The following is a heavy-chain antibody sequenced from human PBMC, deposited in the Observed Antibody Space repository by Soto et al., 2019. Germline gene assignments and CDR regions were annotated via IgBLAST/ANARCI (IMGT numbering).Heavy chain of an antibody. CDR2: ISGSGGST. CDR3: ARDRYTWYYDSSGYYPFEY. D-gene: IGHD3-22*01. J-gene: IGHJ4*02. V-gene: IGHV3-23*01. CDR1: GFTFSSYA. Sequence: EVQLLESGGGLVQPGGSLRLSCAASGFTFSSYAMSWVRQAPGKGLEWVSAISGSGGSTYYADSVKGRFTISRDNSKNTLYLQMNSLRAEDTAVYYCARDRYTWYYDSSGYYPFEYWGQGTLVTVSS.